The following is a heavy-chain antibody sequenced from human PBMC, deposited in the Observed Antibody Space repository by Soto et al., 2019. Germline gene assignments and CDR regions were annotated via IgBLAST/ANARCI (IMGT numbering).Heavy chain of an antibody. J-gene: IGHJ3*02. Sequence: SETLSLTCTVSGGSISSSSYYWGWIRQPPGKGLEWIGSIYYSGSTYYNPSLKSRVTISVDTSKNQFSLKLSSVTAADTAVYYCARRGVAVVAFDIWGQGTMVTVSS. CDR3: ARRGVAVVAFDI. CDR1: GGSISSSSYY. V-gene: IGHV4-39*01. CDR2: IYYSGST. D-gene: IGHD6-19*01.